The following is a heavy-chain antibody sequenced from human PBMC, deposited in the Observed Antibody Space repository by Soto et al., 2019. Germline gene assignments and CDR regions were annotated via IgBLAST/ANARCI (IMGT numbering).Heavy chain of an antibody. CDR2: IYYSGST. V-gene: IGHV4-31*03. D-gene: IGHD2-21*02. Sequence: QVQLQESGPGLVKPSQTLSLTCTVSGGSISSGGYYWTWIRQHPGKGLEWIGYIYYSGSTYYNPSLSGRVTISVDTSKTQFSLKLSSVTAADTAVYYCARVCGGDCHYGMDVWGQGTTVTVSS. CDR3: ARVCGGDCHYGMDV. J-gene: IGHJ6*02. CDR1: GGSISSGGYY.